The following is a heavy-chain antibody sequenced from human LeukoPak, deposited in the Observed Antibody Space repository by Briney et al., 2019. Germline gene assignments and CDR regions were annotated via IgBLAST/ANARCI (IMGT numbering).Heavy chain of an antibody. Sequence: GGSLRLSCAASGFTFSSNALGWFRQAPGKGLEWVLAVTGYCGTTYYADSVKGRFTISRDNSKNPLYLKMNGLSPEDTAVYYCAKDHDFTSYFVAFDIWGQGTLVTVSS. CDR2: VTGYCGTT. V-gene: IGHV3-23*01. CDR1: GFTFSSNA. CDR3: AKDHDFTSYFVAFDI. D-gene: IGHD4-11*01. J-gene: IGHJ4*02.